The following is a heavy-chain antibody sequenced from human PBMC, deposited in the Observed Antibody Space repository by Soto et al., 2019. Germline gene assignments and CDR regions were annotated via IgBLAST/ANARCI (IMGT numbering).Heavy chain of an antibody. V-gene: IGHV1-69*01. CDR1: GGTFSSYA. D-gene: IGHD2-2*02. J-gene: IGHJ6*02. CDR3: ARGYCSSTSCNKRVYYYGMDV. Sequence: QVQLVQSGAEVKKPGSSVKVSCKASGGTFSSYAISWVRQAPGQGLEWMGGIIPIFGTANYAQKIQGRVTNTADEPTSTAYMELSSLRAEDTAVYYCARGYCSSTSCNKRVYYYGMDVWGQGTTVTVSS. CDR2: IIPIFGTA.